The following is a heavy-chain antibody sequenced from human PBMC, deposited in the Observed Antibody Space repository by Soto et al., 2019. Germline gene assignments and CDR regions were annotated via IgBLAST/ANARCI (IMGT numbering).Heavy chain of an antibody. CDR1: GYTFTSYG. Sequence: QVQLVQSGAEVKKPGASVKVSCKASGYTFTSYGISWVRQAPGQGLEWMGWIRAYNGNTNSAQKLQGRVTITTAPSTSTAYMELRSLTSDDTAVYYCARAGNSSAWGLDAAFDIWGRGKMVAVFS. D-gene: IGHD3-22*01. CDR3: ARAGNSSAWGLDAAFDI. J-gene: IGHJ3*02. V-gene: IGHV1-18*01. CDR2: IRAYNGNT.